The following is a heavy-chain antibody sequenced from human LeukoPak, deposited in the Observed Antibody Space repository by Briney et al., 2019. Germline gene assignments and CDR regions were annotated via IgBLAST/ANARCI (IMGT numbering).Heavy chain of an antibody. V-gene: IGHV4-39*01. Sequence: SETLSLTCTVSGGSISSGGYYWGWIRQPPGKGLEWIGSIYYSGSTYYNPSLKSRVTISVDTSKNQFSLKLSSVTAADTAVYYCGCYGSGSYLGCSDWGQGTLVTVSS. D-gene: IGHD3-10*01. CDR3: GCYGSGSYLGCSD. CDR2: IYYSGST. J-gene: IGHJ4*02. CDR1: GGSISSGGYY.